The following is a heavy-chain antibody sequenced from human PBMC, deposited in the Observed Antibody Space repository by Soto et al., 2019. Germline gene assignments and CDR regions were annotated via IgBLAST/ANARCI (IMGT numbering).Heavy chain of an antibody. CDR1: GFTFSSYG. Sequence: GGSLRLSCAASGFTFSSYGMHWVRQAPGKVLEWVAVISYDGSNKYYADSVKGRFTISRDNSKNTLYLQMNSLRAEDTAVYYCSKVSRFVVDPAEEYFDYWGQGTLVNVSS. D-gene: IGHD5-12*01. CDR2: ISYDGSNK. J-gene: IGHJ4*02. V-gene: IGHV3-30*18. CDR3: SKVSRFVVDPAEEYFDY.